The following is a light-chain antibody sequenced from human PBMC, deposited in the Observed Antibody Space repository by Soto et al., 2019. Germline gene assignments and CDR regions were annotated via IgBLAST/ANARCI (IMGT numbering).Light chain of an antibody. J-gene: IGKJ4*01. CDR3: QQYNNWPPLA. V-gene: IGKV3-15*01. CDR1: QSVSRN. Sequence: EIVMTQSPATLSVSPGERVTLSCRASQSVSRNLAWYQQIPGQAPRLLIYGASTRATGIPARFSGSGSGTDLPPTISLLQSEDFAVYSCQQYNNWPPLAFGGGTKVESK. CDR2: GAS.